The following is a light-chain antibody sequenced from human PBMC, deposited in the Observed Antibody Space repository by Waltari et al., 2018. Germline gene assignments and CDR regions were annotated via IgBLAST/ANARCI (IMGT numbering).Light chain of an antibody. Sequence: DIQMTQSPSSLSASVGARVTITCRASQGISNYLAWYQQKPGKVPKLLIYAASTLQSRVPSRFSGSGSGTDFTLTISSLQPEDVATYYCQKYNSTPFFGGGTKVEIK. CDR2: AAS. CDR1: QGISNY. J-gene: IGKJ4*01. V-gene: IGKV1-27*01. CDR3: QKYNSTPF.